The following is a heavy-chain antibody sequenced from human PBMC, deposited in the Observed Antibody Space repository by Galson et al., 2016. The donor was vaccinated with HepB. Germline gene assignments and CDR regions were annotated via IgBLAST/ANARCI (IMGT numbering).Heavy chain of an antibody. J-gene: IGHJ6*02. CDR1: GFSLNTRGVG. CDR2: TWHDDR. Sequence: TLTCSFSGFSLNTRGVGVSWIRQPPGRALEWLALTWHDDRRYDPFLRSRLTITKDASKNQVVLTMTNMDPVDTGTYYCARLPPRRDGYPRGGYYFGMDVWGQGTTVTVSS. V-gene: IGHV2-5*05. CDR3: ARLPPRRDGYPRGGYYFGMDV. D-gene: IGHD5-24*01.